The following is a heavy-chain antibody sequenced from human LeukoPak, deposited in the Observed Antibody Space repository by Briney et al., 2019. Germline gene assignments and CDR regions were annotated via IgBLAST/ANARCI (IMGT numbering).Heavy chain of an antibody. V-gene: IGHV4-39*01. CDR2: IYSSGNS. CDR1: GGSFSGYY. Sequence: PSETLSLTCAVYGGSFSGYYWGWIRQSPGKGLEWIGSIYSSGNSYYNPSLKSRATISPDTSKNQYSLRLTSVTAADAAVYYCARRGIWDLQIGNWFDPCGQGILVTVSS. D-gene: IGHD3-16*01. J-gene: IGHJ5*02. CDR3: ARRGIWDLQIGNWFDP.